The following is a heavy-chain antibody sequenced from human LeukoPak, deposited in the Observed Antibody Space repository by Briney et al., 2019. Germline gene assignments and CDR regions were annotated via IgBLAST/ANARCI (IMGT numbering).Heavy chain of an antibody. D-gene: IGHD5-18*01. CDR3: ARGFRDTAMFLDY. J-gene: IGHJ4*02. V-gene: IGHV3-48*03. CDR1: GITFSNYE. CDR2: ISNSGSTM. Sequence: GGSLRLSCVASGITFSNYEMNWVRQAPGKGLERLSCISNSGSTMYYADSVKGRFTISRDNAKNSLYLQMNSLRAEDTAVYYCARGFRDTAMFLDYWGQGTLVTVSS.